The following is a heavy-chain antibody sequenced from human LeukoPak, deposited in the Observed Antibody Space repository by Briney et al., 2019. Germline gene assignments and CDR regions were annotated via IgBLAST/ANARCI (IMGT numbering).Heavy chain of an antibody. D-gene: IGHD6-19*01. CDR2: IYYRGGVST. J-gene: IGHJ5*02. Sequence: KTSETLSLTCTVSGASISSTNYYWGWIRQPPGKGLEWIGTIYYRGGVSTYYNWSLKSRVTISIDTSENQFSLKLSSVTAADTALYYCARGKFSIGWYSSWFDPWGQGTLVTVSS. CDR3: ARGKFSIGWYSSWFDP. CDR1: GASISSTNYY. V-gene: IGHV4-39*07.